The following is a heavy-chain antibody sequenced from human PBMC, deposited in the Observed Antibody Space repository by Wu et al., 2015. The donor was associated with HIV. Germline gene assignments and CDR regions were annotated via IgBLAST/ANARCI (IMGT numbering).Heavy chain of an antibody. V-gene: IGHV1-69*05. D-gene: IGHD3-22*01. CDR1: GDSFSKYG. CDR3: ATDKTYYSDTGGTVRGVGLWTT. J-gene: IGHJ4*02. CDR2: VIPVFGTP. Sequence: QVQVVQSGAEVRKPGSSVRVSCKASGDSFSKYGISWVRQAPGQGLEWMGGVIPVFGTPKYAQKFQGKITIATDESTSTAYLELSSLRSEDTAMYFCATDKTYYSDTGGTVRGVGLWTTWGQGTLVTVSS.